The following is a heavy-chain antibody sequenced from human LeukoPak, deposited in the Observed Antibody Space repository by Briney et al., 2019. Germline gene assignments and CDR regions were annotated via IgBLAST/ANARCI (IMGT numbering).Heavy chain of an antibody. V-gene: IGHV3-23*01. CDR3: AKDFGWFGELLSYFDY. Sequence: ALRLPSSASGFSFISNSMWWFRRDPRGRVVGGSAISDCGGSTYYEASVNGRFTISRDTSKNPLSLQLRCLSAEDTAVYFCAKDFGWFGELLSYFDYWGQGTLVTVSS. J-gene: IGHJ4*02. CDR2: ISDCGGST. D-gene: IGHD3-10*01. CDR1: GFSFISNS.